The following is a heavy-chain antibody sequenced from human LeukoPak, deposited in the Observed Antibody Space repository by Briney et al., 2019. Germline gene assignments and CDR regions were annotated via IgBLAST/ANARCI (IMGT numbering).Heavy chain of an antibody. D-gene: IGHD1-26*01. CDR2: ISSNGGST. CDR3: ARDAGKELLGTEYYFDY. V-gene: IGHV3-64*01. CDR1: GFTFSSYA. J-gene: IGHJ4*02. Sequence: PGGPLRLSCAASGFTFSSYAMHWVRQAPGKGLEYVSAISSNGGSTYYANSVKGRFTISRDNSKNTLYLQMGSLRAEDMAVYYCARDAGKELLGTEYYFDYWGQGTLVTVSS.